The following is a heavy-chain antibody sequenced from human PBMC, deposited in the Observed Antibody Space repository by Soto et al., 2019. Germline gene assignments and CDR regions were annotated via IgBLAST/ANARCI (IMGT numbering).Heavy chain of an antibody. V-gene: IGHV1-18*04. Sequence: QVQLVQSGAEVKKPGASVKVSCKASGYTFTSYGVSWVRQAPGQGLEWMGWISGYNGNTNYAQKLQGRVTMTTDTSTSAAYMGRRSLRSDDTAVYYCARAGKYYYGSGSPYYYGMDVWGQGITVTVSS. CDR1: GYTFTSYG. D-gene: IGHD3-10*01. CDR3: ARAGKYYYGSGSPYYYGMDV. CDR2: ISGYNGNT. J-gene: IGHJ6*02.